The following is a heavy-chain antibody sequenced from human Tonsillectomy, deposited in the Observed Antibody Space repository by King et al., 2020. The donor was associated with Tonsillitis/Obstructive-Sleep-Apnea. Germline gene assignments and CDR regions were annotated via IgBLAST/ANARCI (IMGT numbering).Heavy chain of an antibody. Sequence: VQLVESGGGLVQPGGSLRLSCAASGFTFSSYAMSWVRQAPGKGLEWVSVISNSGGSTYYADSVKGRFTISRDNSQNTLYLQMNSLRAEDTDVYYCATDGVLSWSYYIDDYFDYWGQGTLVTVSS. CDR2: ISNSGGST. CDR3: ATDGVLSWSYYIDDYFDY. J-gene: IGHJ4*02. CDR1: GFTFSSYA. V-gene: IGHV3-23*04. D-gene: IGHD3-10*01.